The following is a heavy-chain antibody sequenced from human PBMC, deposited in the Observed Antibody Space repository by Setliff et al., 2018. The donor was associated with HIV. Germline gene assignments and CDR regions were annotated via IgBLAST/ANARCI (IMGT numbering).Heavy chain of an antibody. CDR2: IYYSGST. CDR3: ARHLYYYDNNGYLQPYYYMDV. Sequence: SETLSLTCTVSGGSISSYYWSWIRQPPGKGLEWVGYIYYSGSTTYNPSLKSRVTLSVGASKNQFSLKLSSVTAADTAVYYCARHLYYYDNNGYLQPYYYMDVWGKGTTVTVSS. D-gene: IGHD3-22*01. CDR1: GGSISSYY. J-gene: IGHJ6*03. V-gene: IGHV4-59*08.